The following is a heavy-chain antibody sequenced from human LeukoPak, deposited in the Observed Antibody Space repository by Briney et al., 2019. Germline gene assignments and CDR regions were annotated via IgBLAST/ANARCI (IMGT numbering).Heavy chain of an antibody. Sequence: ASVKVSCKASGYTFCSYGISWVRQAPGQGLEWMGWINPNSGGTSYAQKFQGWVTMTTDTSITTAYMELSRLTSDDTAVYYCARDSGENYYYYGMDVWGQGTTVTVSS. J-gene: IGHJ6*02. CDR2: INPNSGGT. V-gene: IGHV1-2*04. D-gene: IGHD6-25*01. CDR1: GYTFCSYG. CDR3: ARDSGENYYYYGMDV.